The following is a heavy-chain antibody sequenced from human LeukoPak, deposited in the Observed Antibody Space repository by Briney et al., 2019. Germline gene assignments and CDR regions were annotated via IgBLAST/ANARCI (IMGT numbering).Heavy chain of an antibody. CDR1: GGSLSSGGYF. CDR2: IYYSGST. D-gene: IGHD2-2*01. V-gene: IGHV4-31*03. CDR3: ARTSTPGGWFDP. J-gene: IGHJ5*02. Sequence: SQTLSLTCTVSGGSLSSGGYFWSWIRQHPGKGLEWLGYIYYSGSTYYNPSLKIRVTISVDTSKNQFSLKLSSVTAADTAVYYCARTSTPGGWFDPCGQVTLVTVSS.